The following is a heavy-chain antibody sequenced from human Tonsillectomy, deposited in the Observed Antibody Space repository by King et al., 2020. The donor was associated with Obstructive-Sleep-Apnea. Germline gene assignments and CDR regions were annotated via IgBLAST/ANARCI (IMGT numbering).Heavy chain of an antibody. J-gene: IGHJ4*02. D-gene: IGHD3-10*01. CDR2: INHSGST. V-gene: IGHV4-34*01. CDR3: ARGPLSLYYYGSGSSSRRVGYFDY. CDR1: GGSFSGYY. Sequence: VQLPQWGAGLLKPSETLSLTCAVYGGSFSGYYWSWIRQPPGKGLEWIGEINHSGSTNYNPSLKSRVTISVDTSKNQFSLKLSSVTAADTAVYYCARGPLSLYYYGSGSSSRRVGYFDYWGQGTLVTVSS.